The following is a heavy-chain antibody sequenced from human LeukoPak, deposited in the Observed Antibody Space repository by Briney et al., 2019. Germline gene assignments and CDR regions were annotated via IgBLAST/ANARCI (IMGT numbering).Heavy chain of an antibody. Sequence: SVKVSCKTPGGTFSSHALNRVRQAPGQGLEWVGRIIPILGVENYAQKFQGRATITADKSTSTVYMELSSLTSEDTAVYYCARDREMATGGFDYWGQGTLVTVSS. J-gene: IGHJ4*02. CDR2: IIPILGVE. D-gene: IGHD5-24*01. CDR3: ARDREMATGGFDY. CDR1: GGTFSSHA. V-gene: IGHV1-69*04.